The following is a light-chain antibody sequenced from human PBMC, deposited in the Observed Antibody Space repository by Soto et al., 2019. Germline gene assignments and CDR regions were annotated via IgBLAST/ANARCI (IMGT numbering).Light chain of an antibody. Sequence: QSALTQPASVSGSPGQSITSSCPGTSRDVGGYNYVSWYQQHPGKAPKLMIYDVSNRPSGVSNRFSGSKSGNTASLTISGLQAEDEADYYCSSYTSSSTLVFGGGTQLTVL. CDR1: SRDVGGYNY. V-gene: IGLV2-14*01. CDR3: SSYTSSSTLV. CDR2: DVS. J-gene: IGLJ2*01.